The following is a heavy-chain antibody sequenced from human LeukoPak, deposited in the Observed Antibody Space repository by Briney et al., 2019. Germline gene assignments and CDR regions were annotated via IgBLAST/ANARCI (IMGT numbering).Heavy chain of an antibody. D-gene: IGHD3-10*01. CDR3: AKDLVSHYYGSGSYGYFDY. V-gene: IGHV3-48*01. CDR1: GFTFSSYS. Sequence: PGGSLRLSCAASGFTFSSYSMNWVRQAPGKGLEWVSYISSSSSTIYYADSVKGRFTISRDNAKNSLYLQMNSLRAEDTAVYYCAKDLVSHYYGSGSYGYFDYWGQGTLVTVSS. J-gene: IGHJ4*02. CDR2: ISSSSSTI.